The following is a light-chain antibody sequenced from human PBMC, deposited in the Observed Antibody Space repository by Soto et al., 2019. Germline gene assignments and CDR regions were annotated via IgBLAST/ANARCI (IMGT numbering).Light chain of an antibody. CDR1: SSDVGGYNY. CDR2: DVS. Sequence: QSALTQPASVSGSPGQSITISCTGTSSDVGGYNYVSWYQQYPGKAPNLMIYDVSNRPSGVSNRFSGSKSGNTASLTISGLQAEDEADYYCTSYTTSSTLVFGTGTKLTVL. CDR3: TSYTTSSTLV. J-gene: IGLJ1*01. V-gene: IGLV2-14*01.